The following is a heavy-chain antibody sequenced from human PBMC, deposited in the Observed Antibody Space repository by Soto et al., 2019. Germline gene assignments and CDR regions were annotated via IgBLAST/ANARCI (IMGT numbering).Heavy chain of an antibody. CDR1: GGTVSSYA. V-gene: IGHV1-69*13. CDR2: FIPIFVSA. Sequence: SAKVSCKASGGTVSSYAITWVRQAPGKGLEWMGVFIPIFVSAHYAPKFQGRITITADESTSTAYMELSGLTSEDTAIYYCARDVSSDTTGFRGYDLWGQGTQVTVSS. J-gene: IGHJ4*02. CDR3: ARDVSSDTTGFRGYDL. D-gene: IGHD3-10*01.